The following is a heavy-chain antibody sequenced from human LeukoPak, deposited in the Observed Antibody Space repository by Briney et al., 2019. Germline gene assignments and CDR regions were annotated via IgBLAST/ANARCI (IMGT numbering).Heavy chain of an antibody. Sequence: NASETLSLTCTVSGGSISSSSYYWGWIRQPPGKGLEWIGSIYYSGSTYYNPSLKSRVTISVDTSKTQFSLKLSSATAADTAVYYCARRTRYYYYMDVWGKGTTVTVSS. CDR1: GGSISSSSYY. CDR3: ARRTRYYYYMDV. V-gene: IGHV4-39*01. J-gene: IGHJ6*03. CDR2: IYYSGST.